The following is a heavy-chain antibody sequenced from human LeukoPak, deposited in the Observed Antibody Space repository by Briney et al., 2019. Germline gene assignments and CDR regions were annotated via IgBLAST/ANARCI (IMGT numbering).Heavy chain of an antibody. J-gene: IGHJ3*02. CDR3: GRGQHRVDYSNDGFDI. Sequence: SGGSLRLSCAPSGFTFSSYAMHWVRQAPGKGLEWVAVISYGVNNKYYAHSGRGRFTISRDNSKNTLYLQINSLRAEDTAVYYLGRGQHRVDYSNDGFDIWGQGTMVTVSS. V-gene: IGHV3-30*04. D-gene: IGHD2-2*01. CDR1: GFTFSSYA. CDR2: ISYGVNNK.